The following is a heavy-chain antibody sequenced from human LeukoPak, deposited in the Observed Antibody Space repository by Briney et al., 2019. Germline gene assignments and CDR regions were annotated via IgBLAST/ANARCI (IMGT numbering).Heavy chain of an antibody. CDR1: GESLSGRY. V-gene: IGHV4-39*07. D-gene: IGHD3-9*01. CDR3: ARDPYDILTGYYTLDY. J-gene: IGHJ4*02. CDR2: IYYSGST. Sequence: AETLSLTCGVVGESLSGRYWTSIRQPPGKGREWIGSIYYSGSTYYNPSLKSRVTISVATSKNQFSLKLSSVTAADTAVYYCARDPYDILTGYYTLDYWGQGTLVTVSS.